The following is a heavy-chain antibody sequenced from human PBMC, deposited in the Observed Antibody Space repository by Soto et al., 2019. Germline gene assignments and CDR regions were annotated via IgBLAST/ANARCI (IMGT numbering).Heavy chain of an antibody. V-gene: IGHV3-23*01. J-gene: IGHJ6*04. CDR3: VKGPHGSAMDV. Sequence: PGGSLRLSCAASGFSFATYAMSWVRQAPGKGLEWVSSMGGRDYGTHYADPVKGRFTVSRDTSKNTLFLQMDSLRVDDMAVYFCVKGPHGSAMDVWGKGTTVTVSS. CDR2: MGGRDYGT. CDR1: GFSFATYA.